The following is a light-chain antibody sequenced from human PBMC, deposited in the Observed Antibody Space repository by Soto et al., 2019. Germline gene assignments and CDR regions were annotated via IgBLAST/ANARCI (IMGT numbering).Light chain of an antibody. CDR2: EVS. Sequence: QSALTQPASVSGSPGQSITISCTGTSSDVGGYNYVSWYQQHPGKAPKLMIYEVSNRPLGISNRFSGSKSGNTASLTISGLQAEDEADYYCSSCTSSSTSVFGTGTKVTVL. CDR1: SSDVGGYNY. CDR3: SSCTSSSTSV. V-gene: IGLV2-14*01. J-gene: IGLJ1*01.